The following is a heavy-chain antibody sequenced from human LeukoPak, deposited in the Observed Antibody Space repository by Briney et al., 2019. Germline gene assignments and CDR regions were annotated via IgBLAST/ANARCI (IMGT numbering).Heavy chain of an antibody. V-gene: IGHV4-34*01. Sequence: PETLSLTCAVYGGSFSGYNWTWIRQPPGKGLEWIGEINHSGSTDYNPSLKSRVTISVDTSKNQFSLKVGSVTAADTAVYYCARPSGTTPFKRFDYWGQGALVTVSS. CDR2: INHSGST. CDR3: ARPSGTTPFKRFDY. J-gene: IGHJ4*02. D-gene: IGHD1-7*01. CDR1: GGSFSGYN.